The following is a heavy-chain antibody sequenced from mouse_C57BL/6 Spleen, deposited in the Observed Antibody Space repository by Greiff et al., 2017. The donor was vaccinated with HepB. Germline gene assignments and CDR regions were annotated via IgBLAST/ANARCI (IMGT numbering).Heavy chain of an antibody. J-gene: IGHJ1*03. CDR2: IYPGDGDT. CDR3: AREYYGSSDRYFDV. V-gene: IGHV1-82*01. CDR1: GYAFSSSW. Sequence: VQLQQSGPELVKPGASVKISCKASGYAFSSSWMNWVKQRPGKGLEWIGRIYPGDGDTNYNGKFKGKATLTADKSSSTAYMQLSSLTSEDSAVYFGAREYYGSSDRYFDVWGTGTTVTVSS. D-gene: IGHD1-1*01.